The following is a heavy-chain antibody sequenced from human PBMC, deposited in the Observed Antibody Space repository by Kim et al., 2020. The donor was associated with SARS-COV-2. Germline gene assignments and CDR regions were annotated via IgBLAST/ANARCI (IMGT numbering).Heavy chain of an antibody. V-gene: IGHV1-18*01. J-gene: IGHJ6*03. CDR1: GYTFTSYG. D-gene: IGHD5-12*01. CDR3: ARFAWQSPLTTEYSGYDLRGPYYYYYMDV. Sequence: ASVKVSCKASGYTFTSYGISWVRQAPGQGLEWMGWISAYNGNTNYAQKLQGRVTMTTDTSTSTAYMELRSLRSDDTAVYYCARFAWQSPLTTEYSGYDLRGPYYYYYMDVWGKGTTVTVSS. CDR2: ISAYNGNT.